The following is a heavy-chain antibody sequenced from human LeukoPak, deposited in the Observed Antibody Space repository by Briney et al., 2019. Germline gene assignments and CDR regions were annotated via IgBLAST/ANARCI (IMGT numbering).Heavy chain of an antibody. Sequence: GRSLRLSCAAPGFTFSSYAMHWVRQAPGKGLEWVAVISYDGSNKYYADSVKGRFTISRDNSKNTLYLQMNSLRAEDTAVYYCARESGYSYGFVYYYGMDVWGQGTTVTVSS. J-gene: IGHJ6*02. CDR1: GFTFSSYA. CDR2: ISYDGSNK. D-gene: IGHD5-18*01. V-gene: IGHV3-30*04. CDR3: ARESGYSYGFVYYYGMDV.